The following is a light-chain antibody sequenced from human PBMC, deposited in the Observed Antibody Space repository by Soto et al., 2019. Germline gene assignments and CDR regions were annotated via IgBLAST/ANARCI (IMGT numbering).Light chain of an antibody. CDR1: QSVSSSY. CDR3: QQYHNWPIT. V-gene: IGKV3-20*01. J-gene: IGKJ5*01. CDR2: GAS. Sequence: IVLTQSPGTLSLSPGERTTLSCRASQSVSSSYLAWYQQKPGQAPRLLIYGASSRATGIPDRFSGSGSGTEFTLTISSLQSEDFAVYYCQQYHNWPITFGQGTRLEI.